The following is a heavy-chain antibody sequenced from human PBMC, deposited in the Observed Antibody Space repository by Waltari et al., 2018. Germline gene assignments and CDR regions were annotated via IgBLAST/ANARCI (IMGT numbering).Heavy chain of an antibody. CDR2: INPNSGGT. CDR3: ARVSYYYDSSGYERYFQH. CDR1: GYTFTGYY. V-gene: IGHV1-2*02. Sequence: QVQLVQSGAEVKKPGASVTVSCKASGYTFTGYYMHWVRQAPGQGLEWMGWINPNSGGTNYAQKFQGRVTMTRDTSISTAYMELSRLRSDDTAVYYCARVSYYYDSSGYERYFQHWGQGTLVTVSS. D-gene: IGHD3-22*01. J-gene: IGHJ1*01.